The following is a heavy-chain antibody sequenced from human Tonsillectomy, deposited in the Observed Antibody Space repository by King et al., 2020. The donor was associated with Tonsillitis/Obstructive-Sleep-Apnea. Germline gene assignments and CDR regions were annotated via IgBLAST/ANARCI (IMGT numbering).Heavy chain of an antibody. D-gene: IGHD2-2*01. CDR2: INHSGGT. Sequence: VQLQQWGAGLLKPSETLSLTCAVYGGSFSGSYWSWIRQPPGKGLEWFGAINHSGGTNYNPSLKRRVAISLDTSKNPFSLKLTSVTAADTAVYYCARDKIVVLSVAIPSYFDYWGQGTLVTVSS. J-gene: IGHJ4*02. CDR3: ARDKIVVLSVAIPSYFDY. CDR1: GGSFSGSY. V-gene: IGHV4-34*01.